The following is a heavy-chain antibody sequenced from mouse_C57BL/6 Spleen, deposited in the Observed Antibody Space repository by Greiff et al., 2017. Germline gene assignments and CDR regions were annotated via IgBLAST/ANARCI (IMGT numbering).Heavy chain of an antibody. V-gene: IGHV1-55*01. J-gene: IGHJ3*01. CDR1: GYTFTSYW. D-gene: IGHD3-3*01. CDR3: ARGGARAWFAD. CDR2: IYPGSGST. Sequence: QVQLQQPGAELVKPGASVKMSCKASGYTFTSYWITWVKQRPGQGLEWIGDIYPGSGSTNYNEKFKSKDTMTVNTSSSTAYMQLSSLTSADSAVYYCARGGARAWFADWGQGTLVTVSA.